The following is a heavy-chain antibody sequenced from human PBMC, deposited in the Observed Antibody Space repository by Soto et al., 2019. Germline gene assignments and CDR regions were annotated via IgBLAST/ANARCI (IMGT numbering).Heavy chain of an antibody. CDR3: ARDRIPLWFSVGDGAFDI. Sequence: QVQLVQSGAEVKKPGASVKVSCKASGYTFTNYAMHWVRQAPGQRLEWMGWINAGNGNTKYSQKFQGRVTITRDTSASTAYMELSSLRSEDTAVYYCARDRIPLWFSVGDGAFDIWGQGTMVTVSS. D-gene: IGHD5-18*01. CDR1: GYTFTNYA. CDR2: INAGNGNT. V-gene: IGHV1-3*01. J-gene: IGHJ3*02.